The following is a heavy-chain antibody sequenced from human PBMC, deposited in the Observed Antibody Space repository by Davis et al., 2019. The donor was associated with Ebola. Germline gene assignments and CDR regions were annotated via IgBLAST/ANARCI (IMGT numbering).Heavy chain of an antibody. D-gene: IGHD4-17*01. V-gene: IGHV3-74*01. CDR3: AKGDYGDYHRYYYYYYGMDV. CDR2: INSDGTST. Sequence: GESLKISCAASGFTFSSYWMHWVRQVPGKGLVWVSRINSDGTSTSDADSVKGRFTISRDNAKNTLYLQMNSLRAEDTAVYYCAKGDYGDYHRYYYYYYGMDVWGQGTTVTVSS. CDR1: GFTFSSYW. J-gene: IGHJ6*02.